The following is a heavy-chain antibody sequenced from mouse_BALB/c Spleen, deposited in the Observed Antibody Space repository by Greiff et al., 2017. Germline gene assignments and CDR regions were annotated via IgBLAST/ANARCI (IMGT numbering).Heavy chain of an antibody. J-gene: IGHJ2*01. D-gene: IGHD1-1*01. Sequence: EVQLVESGGGLVKPGGSLKLSCAASGFTFSSYAMSWVRQSPEKRLEWVAEISSGGSYTYYPDTVTGRFTISRDNAKNTLYLEMSSLRSEDTAMYYCARDRDYYGSSLYFDYWGQGTTLTVSS. CDR3: ARDRDYYGSSLYFDY. V-gene: IGHV5-9-4*01. CDR1: GFTFSSYA. CDR2: ISSGGSYT.